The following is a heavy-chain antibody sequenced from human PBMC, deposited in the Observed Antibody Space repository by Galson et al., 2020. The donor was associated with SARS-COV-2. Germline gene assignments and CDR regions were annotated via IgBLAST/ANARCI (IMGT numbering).Heavy chain of an antibody. J-gene: IGHJ4*02. CDR2: ISYDGSNK. CDR1: GFTFSSYA. V-gene: IGHV3-30-3*01. D-gene: IGHD1-26*01. CDR3: ARPNSGSYQGPFDY. Sequence: PGGSLRLSCAASGFTFSSYAMHWVRQAPGKGLEWVAVISYDGSNKYYADSVKGRFTISRDNSKNTLYLQMNSLRAEDTAVYYCARPNSGSYQGPFDYWGQGTLVTVSS.